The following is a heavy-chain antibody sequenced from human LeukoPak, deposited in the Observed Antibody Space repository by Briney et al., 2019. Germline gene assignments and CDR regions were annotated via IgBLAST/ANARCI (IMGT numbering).Heavy chain of an antibody. Sequence: EASVKVSCKASGGTFSSYAISWVRQAPGQGLEWMGRIIPILGIANYAQKFQGRVTITADKSTSTAYMELSRLRSDDTAVYYCARPTTVVTPDDYWGQGTLVTVSS. CDR1: GGTFSSYA. J-gene: IGHJ4*02. CDR3: ARPTTVVTPDDY. CDR2: IIPILGIA. V-gene: IGHV1-69*04. D-gene: IGHD4-23*01.